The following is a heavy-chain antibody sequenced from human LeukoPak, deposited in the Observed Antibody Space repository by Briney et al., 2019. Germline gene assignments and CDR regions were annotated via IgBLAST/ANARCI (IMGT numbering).Heavy chain of an antibody. D-gene: IGHD3-9*01. V-gene: IGHV3-30*02. CDR3: ARDVLRYFAY. J-gene: IGHJ4*02. Sequence: GGSLRLSCAASGFTFSSYGMHWARQAPGKGLEWVAFIRYDGSNKYYADSVKGRFTISRDNSKNTLYLQMNSLRAEDTAVYYCARDVLRYFAYWGQGTLVTVSS. CDR2: IRYDGSNK. CDR1: GFTFSSYG.